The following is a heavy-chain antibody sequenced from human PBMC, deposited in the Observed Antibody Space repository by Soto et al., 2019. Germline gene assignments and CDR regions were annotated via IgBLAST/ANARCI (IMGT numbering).Heavy chain of an antibody. D-gene: IGHD6-19*01. CDR2: ITSDTKTI. CDR1: GFTFSIYS. CDR3: ARSVEGHFDY. V-gene: IGHV3-48*02. J-gene: IGHJ4*02. Sequence: EVQLVESGGDLVQRGGSLRLSCAASGFTFSIYSMNWVRQAPGKGLEWFSYITSDTKTIKYADSVKGRFTISRDNAKNSVYLQMNSLGDEDTAVYYCARSVEGHFDYWGQGTVVTVSS.